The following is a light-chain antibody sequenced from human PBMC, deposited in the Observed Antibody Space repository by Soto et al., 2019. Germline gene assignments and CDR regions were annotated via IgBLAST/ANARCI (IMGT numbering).Light chain of an antibody. CDR3: AAWDDSLSGLYV. CDR1: TSSIGRNY. J-gene: IGLJ1*01. V-gene: IGLV1-47*01. CDR2: RNN. Sequence: QSVLTQPPSASGTPGQRVTISCSGGTSSIGRNYVYWYQQLPGTAPKLVIYRNNQRPSGVPDRFSRSKSGTSASLAIRGLRSEDEADYYCAAWDDSLSGLYVFGTGTKVTVL.